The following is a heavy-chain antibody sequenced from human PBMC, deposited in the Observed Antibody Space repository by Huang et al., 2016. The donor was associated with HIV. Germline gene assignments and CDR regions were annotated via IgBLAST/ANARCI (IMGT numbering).Heavy chain of an antibody. J-gene: IGHJ5*02. V-gene: IGHV4-39*01. CDR2: IYHSGTT. CDR3: AAHGRIVGIPAAPLRFDP. CDR1: GGSISSSSYY. D-gene: IGHD6-13*01. Sequence: QLQLQESGPGLVKPSETLSLTCTVSGGSISSSSYYWGWIRQPPGKGLEWIGSIYHSGTTYYNPSLKSRVTISVDTSRTHFSLKLSSVTAADTAVYYCAAHGRIVGIPAAPLRFDPWGQGTLVTVSS.